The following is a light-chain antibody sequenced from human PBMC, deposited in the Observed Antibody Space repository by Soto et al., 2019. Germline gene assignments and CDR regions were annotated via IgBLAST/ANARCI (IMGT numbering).Light chain of an antibody. J-gene: IGKJ2*01. CDR2: EVS. CDR1: QSLLNSDRKTY. V-gene: IGKV2-29*03. CDR3: MQGEDLPYT. Sequence: DIVMTQTPLSLSVTPGQPASISCKSSQSLLNSDRKTYLYWYLQKPGQPPQLLIYEVSNRFSGDTDRVRGSVSGTDFTLTISRVEAEDVCVYYCMQGEDLPYTFGQGTKLEI.